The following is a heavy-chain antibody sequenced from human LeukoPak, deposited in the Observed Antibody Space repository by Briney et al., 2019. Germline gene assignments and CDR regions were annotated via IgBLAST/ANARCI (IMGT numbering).Heavy chain of an antibody. J-gene: IGHJ5*02. Sequence: SQTLSLTCAISGDSVSSNSAAWNWIRQSPSRGLEWLGRTYYRSKRYNDYAVTVKSRITINPDTSKNQFSLQLNSVTPEDTAVYYCAWSPLDCSGGSCYPGDWFDPWGQGTLVTVSS. CDR1: GDSVSSNSAA. CDR3: AWSPLDCSGGSCYPGDWFDP. CDR2: TYYRSKRYN. D-gene: IGHD2-15*01. V-gene: IGHV6-1*01.